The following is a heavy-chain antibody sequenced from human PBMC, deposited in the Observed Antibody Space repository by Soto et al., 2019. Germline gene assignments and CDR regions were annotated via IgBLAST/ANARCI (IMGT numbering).Heavy chain of an antibody. CDR2: IKQDGSEK. CDR3: VKDRVPGAYGNYYGMDV. V-gene: IGHV3-7*01. J-gene: IGHJ6*02. Sequence: PGGSLRLSCEASGFTFSTYWMSWVRQAPGKGLEWVANIKQDGSEKYYVDSVKGRFTISRDNSKNTLNLEMNSLRAEDTAIYYCVKDRVPGAYGNYYGMDVWGQGTTVTVS. D-gene: IGHD5-12*01. CDR1: GFTFSTYW.